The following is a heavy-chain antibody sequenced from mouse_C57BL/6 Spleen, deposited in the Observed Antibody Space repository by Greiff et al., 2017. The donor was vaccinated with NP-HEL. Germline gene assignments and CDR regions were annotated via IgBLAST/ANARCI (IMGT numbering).Heavy chain of an antibody. CDR3: TSAGSSRYFDV. J-gene: IGHJ1*03. CDR1: GYTFTDYE. CDR2: IDPETGGT. V-gene: IGHV1-15*01. Sequence: VQLQQSGAELVRPGASVTLSCKASGYTFTDYEMHWVKQTPVHGLEWIGAIDPETGGTAYNQKFKGKAILTADKSSSTAYMGLRSLTSEDSAVYYCTSAGSSRYFDVWGTGTTVTVSS. D-gene: IGHD1-1*01.